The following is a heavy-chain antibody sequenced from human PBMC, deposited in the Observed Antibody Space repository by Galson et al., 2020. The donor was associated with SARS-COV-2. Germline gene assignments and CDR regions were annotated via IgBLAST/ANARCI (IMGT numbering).Heavy chain of an antibody. CDR2: ISWHSGSI. CDR1: GFTFDDYA. CDR3: ATLITGTTGYFCGMGV. D-gene: IGHD1-7*01. V-gene: IGHV3-9*01. J-gene: IGHJ6*02. Sequence: GGSLRLSCAASGFTFDDYAMHWVRQAPGKGLEWVSGISWHSGSIGYADSVKGRFTISRDNAKNSLYLQLNSLRAEDTALYYCATLITGTTGYFCGMGVWGQGTTVTVSS.